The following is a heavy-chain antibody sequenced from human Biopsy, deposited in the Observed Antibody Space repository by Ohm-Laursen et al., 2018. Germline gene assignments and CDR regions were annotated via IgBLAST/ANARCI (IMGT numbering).Heavy chain of an antibody. Sequence: SLRLSCAASGFTFSASAVHWVRQASGKGLEWVGRIRSKAKSYATAYAASVTGRFTITRNNSKNTTYLQMNSLKNEDTAVYYCTLEGAGFDNWGQGTLATVSS. CDR1: GFTFSASA. CDR2: IRSKAKSYAT. D-gene: IGHD3-10*01. J-gene: IGHJ4*02. V-gene: IGHV3-73*01. CDR3: TLEGAGFDN.